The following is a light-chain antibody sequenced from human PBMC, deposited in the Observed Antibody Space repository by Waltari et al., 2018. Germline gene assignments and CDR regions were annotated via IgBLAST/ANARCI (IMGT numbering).Light chain of an antibody. V-gene: IGKV3-11*01. CDR2: EAS. Sequence: EFLLTQSPAPLSLSSGERATLSCRASQGVSDYLAWYQQKPGQVPRRLIYEASRSATGIPARFSGSGSGTDFTLTISNLGPEDFAVYYCYQRSNWPPTFGQGTTVEFK. CDR1: QGVSDY. CDR3: YQRSNWPPT. J-gene: IGKJ1*01.